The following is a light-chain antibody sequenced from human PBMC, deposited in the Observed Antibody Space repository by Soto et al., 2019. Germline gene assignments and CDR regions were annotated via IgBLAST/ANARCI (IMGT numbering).Light chain of an antibody. CDR3: CSYAGRSPVV. V-gene: IGLV2-8*01. J-gene: IGLJ2*01. CDR1: SSDVGAYNR. Sequence: QSSLTQPPSASGSPGQSVTISCTGTSSDVGAYNRVSWYQHHPGKAPKLMIYEVSKRPSGVPDRFSGSKSGNTASLTVSGLLPEDEADYYCCSYAGRSPVVFGGGTQLTVL. CDR2: EVS.